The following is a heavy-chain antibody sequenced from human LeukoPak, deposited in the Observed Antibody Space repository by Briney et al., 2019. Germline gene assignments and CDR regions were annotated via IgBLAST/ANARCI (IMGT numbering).Heavy chain of an antibody. Sequence: SETLSLTCTVSGGSISSYYWSWIRQPPGKGLEWIGYIYYSGSTNYNPSLKSRVTISVDTSKNQFSLKLSSVTAADTAVYYCARVSYDILTGYPNWFGPWGQGTLVTVSS. CDR3: ARVSYDILTGYPNWFGP. D-gene: IGHD3-9*01. V-gene: IGHV4-59*01. CDR1: GGSISSYY. J-gene: IGHJ5*02. CDR2: IYYSGST.